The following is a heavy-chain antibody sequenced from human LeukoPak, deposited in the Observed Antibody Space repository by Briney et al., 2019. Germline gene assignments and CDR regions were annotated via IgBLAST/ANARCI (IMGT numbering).Heavy chain of an antibody. J-gene: IGHJ4*02. Sequence: GGSLRLSCAGSGFSFSSYGMHWVRQAPGKGVEWMAFIRSDGSNKYYADSVKGRFTISRDNSKNTLYLQMNSLRPEGTAVYYCARERTSSPYYGSGSYDRYYDYWGQGTLVTVSS. CDR1: GFSFSSYG. CDR3: ARERTSSPYYGSGSYDRYYDY. V-gene: IGHV3-30*02. CDR2: IRSDGSNK. D-gene: IGHD3-10*01.